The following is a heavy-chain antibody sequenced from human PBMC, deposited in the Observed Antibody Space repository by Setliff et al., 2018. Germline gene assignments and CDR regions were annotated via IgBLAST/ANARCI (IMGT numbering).Heavy chain of an antibody. CDR2: ISGSGDST. J-gene: IGHJ3*02. Sequence: GGSLRLSCVASGFTFSNYAMAWVRQAPGKGLEWVSAISGSGDSTYYADSVKGRFTISRDNAKNSLYLQMNSLRAEDTAVYYCASRGYSYDDAFDIWGQGTMVTVSS. CDR3: ASRGYSYDDAFDI. V-gene: IGHV3-23*01. D-gene: IGHD5-18*01. CDR1: GFTFSNYA.